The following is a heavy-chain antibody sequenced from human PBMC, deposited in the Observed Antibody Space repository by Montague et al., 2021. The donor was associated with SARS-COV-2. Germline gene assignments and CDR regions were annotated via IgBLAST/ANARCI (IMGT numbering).Heavy chain of an antibody. J-gene: IGHJ6*02. CDR1: GGSISSSSYY. CDR2: IYYSGST. V-gene: IGHV4-39*07. D-gene: IGHD6-13*01. Sequence: SETLSLTCTVSGGSISSSSYYWGWIRQPPGKGLVWIGSIYYSGSTYYNLSLKSRVTISVDTSKNQFSLKLSSVTAADTAVYYCARVGRQQLVRLSGMDVWGQGTTVTVSS. CDR3: ARVGRQQLVRLSGMDV.